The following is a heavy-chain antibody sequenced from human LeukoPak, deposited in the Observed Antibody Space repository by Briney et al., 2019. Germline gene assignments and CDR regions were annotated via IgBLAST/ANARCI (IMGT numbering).Heavy chain of an antibody. D-gene: IGHD6-13*01. CDR2: IYYSGST. Sequence: SESLSLTCTVSGGSISSGDYYWSWIRQPPGKGLEWIGYIYYSGSTYYNPSLKSRVTISVDTSKNQFSLKLSSVTAADTAVYYCASSRQQLVDYWGQGTLVTVSS. CDR1: GGSISSGDYY. CDR3: ASSRQQLVDY. J-gene: IGHJ4*02. V-gene: IGHV4-30-4*08.